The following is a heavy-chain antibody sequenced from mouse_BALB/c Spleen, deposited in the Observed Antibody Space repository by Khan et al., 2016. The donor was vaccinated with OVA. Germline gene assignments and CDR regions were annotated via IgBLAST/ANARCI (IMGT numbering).Heavy chain of an antibody. V-gene: IGHV1-63*02. D-gene: IGHD1-1*01. CDR1: GYTFTNYW. Sequence: QVQLQQSGAELVRPGTSVKMSCKAAGYTFTNYWIGWINQRPGHGLEWIGDIYPGNGNTNYNEKFKGKATLTADTSSSTAYLQLSSLTSEDSAIYNCAGPYYFCTNYATMYDWGQGTSVTVSS. CDR3: AGPYYFCTNYATMYD. J-gene: IGHJ4*01. CDR2: IYPGNGNT.